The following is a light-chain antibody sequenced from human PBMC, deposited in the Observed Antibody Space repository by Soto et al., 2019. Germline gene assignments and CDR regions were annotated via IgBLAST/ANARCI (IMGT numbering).Light chain of an antibody. J-gene: IGLJ2*01. CDR2: GNS. CDR1: SSNIGAGYD. CDR3: LSNDSSLRGGDVV. Sequence: QSVLTQPPSVSGAPGQRVTISCTGSSSNIGAGYDVHWYQQLPGTAPKLLIYGNSNRPSGVPDRFSGSKSGTSASLAITGLQAEDEADYYCLSNDSSLRGGDVVFGGGTKLTVL. V-gene: IGLV1-40*01.